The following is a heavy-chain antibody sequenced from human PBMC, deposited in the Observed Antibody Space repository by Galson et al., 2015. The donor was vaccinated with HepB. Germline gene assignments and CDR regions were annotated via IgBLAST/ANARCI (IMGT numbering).Heavy chain of an antibody. J-gene: IGHJ4*02. CDR3: ARDLNGVVVPAAIGY. CDR1: GYTFTSYA. D-gene: IGHD2-2*02. CDR2: INAGNGNT. V-gene: IGHV1-3*01. Sequence: SVKVSCKASGYTFTSYAMHWVRRAPGQRLEWMGWINAGNGNTKYSQKFQDRVTVTRDTSASTAYMEMSSLRSEDTAVYYCARDLNGVVVPAAIGYWGQGTLVTVSS.